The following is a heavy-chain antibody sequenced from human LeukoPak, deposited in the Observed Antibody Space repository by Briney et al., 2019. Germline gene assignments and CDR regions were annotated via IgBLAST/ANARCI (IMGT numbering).Heavy chain of an antibody. D-gene: IGHD3-10*01. V-gene: IGHV2-5*02. CDR1: GFSLSTSGVG. CDR3: AHKGRGSGSYTM. Sequence: SGPTLVNPTQTLTLTCTFSGFSLSTSGVGVGWIRQPPGKALEWLAVIYWDDDKNYSPSLKSRLTMTKDTAKNQVVLIMTNMAPVDTGTYYCAHKGRGSGSYTMWGQGILVTVSS. J-gene: IGHJ4*02. CDR2: IYWDDDK.